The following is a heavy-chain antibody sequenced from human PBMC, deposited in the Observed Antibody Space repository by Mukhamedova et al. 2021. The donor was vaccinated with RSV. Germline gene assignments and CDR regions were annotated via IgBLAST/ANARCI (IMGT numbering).Heavy chain of an antibody. V-gene: IGHV1-69*04. CDR3: TGGSLRFETFYYYYMNF. Sequence: GPGQGLEWMGRINPISGKTNYAQKFHDRVSISADRSSKILYMELTSLKPEDTVIYYCTGGSLRFETFYYYYMNFWGKGTSVTVSS. D-gene: IGHD3-22*01. J-gene: IGHJ6*03. CDR2: INPISGKT.